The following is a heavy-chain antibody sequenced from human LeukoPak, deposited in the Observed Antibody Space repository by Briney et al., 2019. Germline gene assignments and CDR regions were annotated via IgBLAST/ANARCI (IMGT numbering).Heavy chain of an antibody. J-gene: IGHJ4*02. CDR3: SVGATTVFDY. CDR1: GGSISSSSYY. D-gene: IGHD1-26*01. V-gene: IGHV4-61*02. CDR2: IYTSGST. Sequence: PSETLSLTCTVSGGSISSSSYYWSWIRQPAGKGLEWIGRIYTSGSTNYNPSLKSRVTISVDTSKNQFSLKLSSVTAADTAVYYCSVGATTVFDYWGQGTLVTVSS.